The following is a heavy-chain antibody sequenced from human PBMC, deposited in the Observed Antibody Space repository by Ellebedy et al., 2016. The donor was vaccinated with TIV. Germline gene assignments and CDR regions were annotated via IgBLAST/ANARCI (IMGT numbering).Heavy chain of an antibody. CDR3: ARLDKMGASDALDI. V-gene: IGHV4-39*07. Sequence: SETLSLXXTVSGGSISSSGYYWGWVRQSPGKGLEWIGSISYSGSSYYNPSLKSRVSISVDTSKKQFSLKLSSVTAADTAVYYCARLDKMGASDALDIWGQGTMVTVSS. CDR1: GGSISSSGYY. D-gene: IGHD1-26*01. J-gene: IGHJ3*02. CDR2: ISYSGSS.